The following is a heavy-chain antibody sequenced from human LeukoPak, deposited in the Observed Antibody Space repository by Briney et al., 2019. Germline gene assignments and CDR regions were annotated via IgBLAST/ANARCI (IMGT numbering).Heavy chain of an antibody. J-gene: IGHJ4*02. V-gene: IGHV3-21*01. CDR3: ASRLRIAAAGSGNNY. D-gene: IGHD6-13*01. Sequence: GGSLRLSCAASGFTFSSYSMNWVRQAPGKGLEWVSSISSSSSYIYYADSVKGRFTVSRDSAKNSLYLQMNSLRAEDAAVYYCASRLRIAAAGSGNNYWGQGTLVTASS. CDR2: ISSSSSYI. CDR1: GFTFSSYS.